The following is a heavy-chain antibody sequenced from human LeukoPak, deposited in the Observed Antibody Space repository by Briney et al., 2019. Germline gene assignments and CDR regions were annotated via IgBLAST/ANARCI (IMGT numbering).Heavy chain of an antibody. D-gene: IGHD3-3*01. CDR1: GFPFSSYA. CDR3: ARDARRYDFWSGYYHDY. J-gene: IGHJ4*02. CDR2: ISYDGSNK. Sequence: PTGGSLRLSCPASGFPFSSYAMHWVRQAPGKGLEWVAVISYDGSNKYYADSVKGRFTISRDNSKNTLYLQMNSLRAEDTAVYYCARDARRYDFWSGYYHDYWGQGTLVTVSS. V-gene: IGHV3-30-3*01.